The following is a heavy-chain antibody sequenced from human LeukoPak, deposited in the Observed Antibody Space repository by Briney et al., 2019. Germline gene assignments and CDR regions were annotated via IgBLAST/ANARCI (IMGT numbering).Heavy chain of an antibody. J-gene: IGHJ4*02. CDR1: GGSISSNRHY. V-gene: IGHV4-39*01. Sequence: SSETLSLTCTVSGGSISSNRHYWGWIRQPPGKGLEWIGNIYYGGSAYYNPSLKSRVTISVDTSKNQFSLKLSSVTAADTAVYYCTRLLKYSGSYYCDYWGQGSLVTVSS. CDR2: IYYGGSA. D-gene: IGHD1-26*01. CDR3: TRLLKYSGSYYCDY.